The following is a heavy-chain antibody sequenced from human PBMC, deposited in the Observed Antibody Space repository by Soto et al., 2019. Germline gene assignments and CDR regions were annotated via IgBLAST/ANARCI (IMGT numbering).Heavy chain of an antibody. V-gene: IGHV3-74*01. CDR3: ARDLRFSSSWFLIGWFDP. D-gene: IGHD6-13*01. J-gene: IGHJ5*02. CDR2: INSDGSNT. Sequence: EVQLVESGGGLVQPGGSLRLSCAASGFTFSSYWMHWVRQAPGKGLVWVSRINSDGSNTNYADSVKGRFTISRDNAKNTLYLQMNSLRAEDTAVYYCARDLRFSSSWFLIGWFDPWGQGTLVTVSS. CDR1: GFTFSSYW.